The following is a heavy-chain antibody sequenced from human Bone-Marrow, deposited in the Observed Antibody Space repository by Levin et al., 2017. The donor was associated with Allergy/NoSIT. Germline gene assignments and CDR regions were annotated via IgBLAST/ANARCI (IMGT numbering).Heavy chain of an antibody. CDR2: INPNSGGT. CDR1: GYTFTGYY. J-gene: IGHJ6*04. CDR3: ASGSKGMDV. Sequence: GESLKISCKASGYTFTGYYMHWVRQAPGQGLEWMGRINPNSGGTDYAQRFRGRVTMTRDTSISTAYMELSRLTSDDTAVYYCASGSKGMDVWGKGTTVTVSS. D-gene: IGHD5/OR15-5a*01. V-gene: IGHV1-2*06.